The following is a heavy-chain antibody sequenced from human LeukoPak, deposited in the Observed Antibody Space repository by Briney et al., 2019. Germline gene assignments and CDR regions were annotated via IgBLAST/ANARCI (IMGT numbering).Heavy chain of an antibody. V-gene: IGHV3-48*03. CDR1: GFTFSSYE. D-gene: IGHD2-21*02. CDR3: ARGGYCGGDCYYYYYYGMDA. CDR2: ISSSGSTI. Sequence: QPGGSLRLSCAASGFTFSSYEMNWVRQAPGKGLEWVSYISSSGSTIYYADSVKGRFTISRDNAKNSLYLQMNSLRAEDTAVYYCARGGYCGGDCYYYYYYGMDAWGQGTTVTVSS. J-gene: IGHJ6*02.